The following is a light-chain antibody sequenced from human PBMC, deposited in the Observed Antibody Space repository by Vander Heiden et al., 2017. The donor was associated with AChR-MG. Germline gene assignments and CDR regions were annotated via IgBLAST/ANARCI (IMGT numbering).Light chain of an antibody. CDR3: AAWDDSLNAWV. J-gene: IGLJ3*02. CDR2: SNN. V-gene: IGLV1-44*01. Sequence: QSVLTQPPSASGTPGQRVTLSCSGSSSNIGSNTVNWYQQLPGPAPKLIIDSNNQRPSGVTDRFSGSKSGTAASLAISGLQAEDEADYYCAAWDDSLNAWVFGGGTKLTVL. CDR1: SSNIGSNT.